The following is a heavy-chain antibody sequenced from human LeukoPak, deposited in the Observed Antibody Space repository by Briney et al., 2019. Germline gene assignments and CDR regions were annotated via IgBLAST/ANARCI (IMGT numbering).Heavy chain of an antibody. V-gene: IGHV3-30*03. J-gene: IGHJ4*02. CDR3: ARDHQGFGESIDY. Sequence: PGGSLRLSCAASGFTFSSYGMHWVRQAPGKGLEWVAVISYDGSYTYYAGSVKGRFTISRDNSKNTLYLQMNSLRAEDTAVYYCARDHQGFGESIDYWGQGTLVTVSS. D-gene: IGHD3-10*01. CDR1: GFTFSSYG. CDR2: ISYDGSYT.